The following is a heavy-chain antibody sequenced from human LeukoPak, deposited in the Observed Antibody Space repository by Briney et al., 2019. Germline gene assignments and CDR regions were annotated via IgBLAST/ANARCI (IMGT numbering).Heavy chain of an antibody. CDR3: VRVRGIAGRWVFDY. CDR1: SVSSNNYY. CDR2: IYYSVST. D-gene: IGHD6-6*01. V-gene: IGHV4-59*01. Sequence: ASETLSLTCTVYSVSSNNYYWSWIRQPPGKGLEWIGYIYYSVSTNYNPSLKSRVTISVDTSKNQFSLKLSSVTAADTAVYYCVRVRGIAGRWVFDYWGQGTLVTVSS. J-gene: IGHJ4*02.